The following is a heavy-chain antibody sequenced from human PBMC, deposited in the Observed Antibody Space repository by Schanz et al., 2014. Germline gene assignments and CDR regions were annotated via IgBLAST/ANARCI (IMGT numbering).Heavy chain of an antibody. CDR2: ISTSIGNT. CDR3: ARAAYGGYTSTPLRY. Sequence: QVHLVQSGAEVKKPGASVKVSCKASGYTFTSYGITWVRQAPGQGLEWIGWISTSIGNTNYAQKFQGRVTMTTDTSTSTAYMELRSLRFDDTAVYYCARAAYGGYTSTPLRYWGQGTLVTVSS. D-gene: IGHD5-12*01. CDR1: GYTFTSYG. V-gene: IGHV1-18*01. J-gene: IGHJ4*02.